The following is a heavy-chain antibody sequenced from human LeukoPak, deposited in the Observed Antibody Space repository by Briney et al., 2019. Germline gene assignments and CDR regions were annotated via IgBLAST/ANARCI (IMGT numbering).Heavy chain of an antibody. CDR3: ARGGGGSYLLYYGLDV. CDR2: MNPHSANT. Sequence: ASVKVSCKASGYTFTSYDIIWVRQATGQGLEWMGWMNPHSANTGYAQKFQGRVTMTRNTSISTAYMELSSLRSEDTAVYYCARGGGGSYLLYYGLDVWGQGTTVTVSS. D-gene: IGHD1-26*01. CDR1: GYTFTSYD. V-gene: IGHV1-8*01. J-gene: IGHJ6*02.